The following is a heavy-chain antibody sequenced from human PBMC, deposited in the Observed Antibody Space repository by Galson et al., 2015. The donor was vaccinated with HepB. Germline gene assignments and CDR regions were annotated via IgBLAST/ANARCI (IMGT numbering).Heavy chain of an antibody. Sequence: SVKVSCKASGYPFPNYVISWVRQAPGQGLEWIGWISAYNGNTNYAQKFQGRVTMTRDTSTSTVYLGLGSLRSDDTAVYYCAGALRVGDLDKWGQGTLVTVSS. J-gene: IGHJ4*02. CDR1: GYPFPNYV. CDR3: AGALRVGDLDK. D-gene: IGHD1-26*01. V-gene: IGHV1-18*01. CDR2: ISAYNGNT.